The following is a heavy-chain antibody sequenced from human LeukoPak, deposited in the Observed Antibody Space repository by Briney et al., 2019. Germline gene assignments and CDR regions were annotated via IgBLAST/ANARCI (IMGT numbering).Heavy chain of an antibody. V-gene: IGHV3-20*01. J-gene: IGHJ2*01. CDR2: INWNGGST. Sequence: GGSLRLSCAASGFTFDDYDMSWVRQAPGKGLEWVSGINWNGGSTGYADSVKGRFTISRDNAKNSLYLQMNSLRAEDTALYHCARSALLQSPRYCSSTSCYLYWYFDLWGRGTLVTVSS. D-gene: IGHD2-2*01. CDR1: GFTFDDYD. CDR3: ARSALLQSPRYCSSTSCYLYWYFDL.